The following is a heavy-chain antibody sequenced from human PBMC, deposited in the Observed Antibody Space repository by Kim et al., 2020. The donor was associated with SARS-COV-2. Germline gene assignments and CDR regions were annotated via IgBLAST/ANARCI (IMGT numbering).Heavy chain of an antibody. J-gene: IGHJ5*02. D-gene: IGHD3-22*01. CDR1: GGSITRSYW. CDR3: ARGGSSGWFGEGWFAP. CDR2: AFPTGST. Sequence: SETLSLTCVMSGGSITRSYWCAWVRQSSGKGLEWIGEAFPTGSTNYNPSLMSRVAVSLDQSKNKCSLRLTSVTVADTGVYYCARGGSSGWFGEGWFAPWGQGTHVTVSS. V-gene: IGHV4-4*02.